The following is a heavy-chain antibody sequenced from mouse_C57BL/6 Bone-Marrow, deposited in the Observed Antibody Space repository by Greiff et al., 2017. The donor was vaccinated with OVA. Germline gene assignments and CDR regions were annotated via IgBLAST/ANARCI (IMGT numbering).Heavy chain of an antibody. CDR1: GFTFSNYW. Sequence: DVQLQESGGGLVQPGGSMKLSCVASGFTFSNYWMNWVRQSPEKGLEWVAQIRLKSDNYATHYAESVKGRFTISRDDSKSSVYLQMNNLRAEDTGIYYCTVTTVVEVGYWGQGTSVTVSS. D-gene: IGHD1-1*01. CDR3: TVTTVVEVGY. V-gene: IGHV6-3*01. J-gene: IGHJ4*01. CDR2: IRLKSDNYAT.